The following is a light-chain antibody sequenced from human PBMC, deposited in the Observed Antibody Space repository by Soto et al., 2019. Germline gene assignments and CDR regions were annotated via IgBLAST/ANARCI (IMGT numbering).Light chain of an antibody. V-gene: IGLV1-40*01. J-gene: IGLJ1*01. Sequence: QSVLTQPSSVSGAPGQRVTISCTGSSYKIGAGYDVHWYQQLPGTAPKLLIYGNSNRPSGVPDRFSGSKSGTSASLAITGLQAEYEADYYCQSYDSSLSGSYVFGTGTKVTVL. CDR3: QSYDSSLSGSYV. CDR2: GNS. CDR1: SYKIGAGYD.